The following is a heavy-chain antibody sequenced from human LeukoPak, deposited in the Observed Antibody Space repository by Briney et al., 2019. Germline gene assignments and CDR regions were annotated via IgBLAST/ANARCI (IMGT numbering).Heavy chain of an antibody. Sequence: GGSLRLSCAASGFSFTNFAMSWVRQAPARGPELVSSIRGGGENFYADFVKGRLTLSRDDSRNTVYLQMNDLRVEDTAIYFCAKANWVSNADAVWWGQGTRVTVSS. CDR2: IRGGGEN. CDR1: GFSFTNFA. V-gene: IGHV3-23*01. CDR3: AKANWVSNADAVW. D-gene: IGHD1-1*01. J-gene: IGHJ4*02.